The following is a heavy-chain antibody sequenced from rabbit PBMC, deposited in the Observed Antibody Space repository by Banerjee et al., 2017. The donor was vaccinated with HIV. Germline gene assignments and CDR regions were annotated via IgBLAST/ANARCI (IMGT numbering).Heavy chain of an antibody. D-gene: IGHD7-1*01. CDR1: GFTLSSYW. V-gene: IGHV1S40*01. J-gene: IGHJ4*01. CDR2: IYTSSGST. Sequence: QSLEESGGDLVKPGASLILTCTASGFTLSSYWMCWVRQAPGKGLEWIGCIYTSSGSTWYASWVNGRFTISKTSSTTVTLQMTSLTAADTATYFCVRETETYAGYADYGYYFDLWGQGTLVTVS. CDR3: VRETETYAGYADYGYYFDL.